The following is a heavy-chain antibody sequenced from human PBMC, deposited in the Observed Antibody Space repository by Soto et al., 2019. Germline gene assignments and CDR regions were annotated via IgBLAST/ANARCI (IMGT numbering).Heavy chain of an antibody. J-gene: IGHJ5*02. D-gene: IGHD1-26*01. CDR3: ARGSTXXXXAPNWFDP. CDR2: IIGRAAIA. Sequence: QVQLVQSGAEVKKPGSSVKVSCKASGGTFSRYAINWVRQAPGQGLEWMGRIIGRAAIANYTQKFQGRVTITVDKXXXXXXXXXTXXXXXXXXXXXXARGSTXXXXAPNWFDPWGQGTLVTVSS. CDR1: GGTFSRYA. V-gene: IGHV1-69*02.